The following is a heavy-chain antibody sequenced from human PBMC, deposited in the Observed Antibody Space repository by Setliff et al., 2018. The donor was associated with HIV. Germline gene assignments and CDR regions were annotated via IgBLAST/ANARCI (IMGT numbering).Heavy chain of an antibody. D-gene: IGHD3-10*01. Sequence: ASVKVSCKASGYTFTSYGISWVRQAPGQGLEWMGWISAYNGNTNYAQKFQGRVTMTRDTSISTAYMELSRLRSDDTAVYYCARDWAENYYGSGSFQYWGQGTLVTVSS. J-gene: IGHJ1*01. V-gene: IGHV1-18*01. CDR1: GYTFTSYG. CDR2: ISAYNGNT. CDR3: ARDWAENYYGSGSFQY.